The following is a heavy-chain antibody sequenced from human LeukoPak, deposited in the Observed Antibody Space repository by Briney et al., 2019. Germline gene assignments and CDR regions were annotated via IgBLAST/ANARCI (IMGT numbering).Heavy chain of an antibody. D-gene: IGHD3-22*01. J-gene: IGHJ4*02. Sequence: PGGSLRLSCAASGFTFSNYAMSWVRQPPGKGLEWIGEINHSGSTNYNPSLKSRVTISVDTSKNQFSLKLSSVTAADTAVYYCARHFLWVNDSSGYYYWYFDYWGQGTLVTVSS. CDR1: GFTFSNYA. CDR2: INHSGST. CDR3: ARHFLWVNDSSGYYYWYFDY. V-gene: IGHV4-34*01.